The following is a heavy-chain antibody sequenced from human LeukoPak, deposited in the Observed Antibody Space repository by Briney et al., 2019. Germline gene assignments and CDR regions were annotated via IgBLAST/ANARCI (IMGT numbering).Heavy chain of an antibody. D-gene: IGHD5-18*01. CDR1: GFTFSSYG. Sequence: GGSLRLSCAASGFTFSSYGMHWVRQAPGKGLEWVAVISYDGSNKYYADSVKGRFTISRDNSKNTLYLQMNSLRAEDTAVYYCAKDSGPPWIQLWLRSWGQGTLVTVSS. J-gene: IGHJ4*02. CDR3: AKDSGPPWIQLWLRS. V-gene: IGHV3-30*18. CDR2: ISYDGSNK.